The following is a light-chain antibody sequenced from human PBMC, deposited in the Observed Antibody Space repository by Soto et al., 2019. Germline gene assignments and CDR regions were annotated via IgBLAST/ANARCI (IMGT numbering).Light chain of an antibody. CDR2: DAS. CDR1: QSVSSY. J-gene: IGKJ2*01. Sequence: EIVLTQSPATLSLSPGERATLSCRASQSVSSYLAWYQHKPGRTPMLLIYDASNRATGIPARFIGSGSVTDFTLTISSLEPEDFAVYYCQQRSNWPPYTFGQGTKLEIK. CDR3: QQRSNWPPYT. V-gene: IGKV3-11*01.